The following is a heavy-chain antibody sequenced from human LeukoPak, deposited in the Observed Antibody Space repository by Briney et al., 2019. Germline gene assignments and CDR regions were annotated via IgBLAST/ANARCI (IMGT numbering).Heavy chain of an antibody. CDR3: AISDYGGKSPPLDY. Sequence: GASVKVSCKASGYTFTGYYMHWVRQAPGPGLEWMGWINPNSGGTNYAQKFQGRVTMTRDTSISTAYMELSRLRSDDTAVYYCAISDYGGKSPPLDYWGQGTLVTVSS. CDR2: INPNSGGT. J-gene: IGHJ4*02. D-gene: IGHD4-23*01. CDR1: GYTFTGYY. V-gene: IGHV1-2*02.